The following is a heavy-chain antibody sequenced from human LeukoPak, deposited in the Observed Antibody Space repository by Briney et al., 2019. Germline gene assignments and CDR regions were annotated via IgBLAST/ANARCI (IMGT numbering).Heavy chain of an antibody. CDR3: ARDPYSGSYGDYYYYYMDV. V-gene: IGHV3-21*01. Sequence: GGSLRLSCAASGFTFSTYNMNWVRQAPGKGLEWVSSITSTSSYIYYADSVKGRFTISRDNAKNSLYLLMNSLRAEDTAVYYCARDPYSGSYGDYYYYYMDVWGRDHGHHLL. D-gene: IGHD1-26*01. CDR1: GFTFSTYN. CDR2: ITSTSSYI. J-gene: IGHJ6*03.